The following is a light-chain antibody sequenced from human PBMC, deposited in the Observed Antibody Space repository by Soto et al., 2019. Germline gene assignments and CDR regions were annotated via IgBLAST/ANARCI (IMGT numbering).Light chain of an antibody. Sequence: ETVLTQSPGTLSLSPGERATLSCRASQSVSSSYLAWYQQKPGQAPRLLIYGASSRATGIPDRFSGSGSGTDFTLTISRLEPDDFAVYYCQQYGSSPLFTFGPGTKVDIK. J-gene: IGKJ3*01. V-gene: IGKV3-20*01. CDR1: QSVSSSY. CDR3: QQYGSSPLFT. CDR2: GAS.